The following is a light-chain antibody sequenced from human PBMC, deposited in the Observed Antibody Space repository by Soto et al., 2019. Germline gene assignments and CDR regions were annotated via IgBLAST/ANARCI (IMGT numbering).Light chain of an antibody. J-gene: IGLJ2*01. CDR2: SNN. CDR3: AAWDDSLNGVV. V-gene: IGLV1-44*01. Sequence: QSVLTQPPSASGTPGQGVTISCSGSSSNIGSNIVNWYQQLPGTAPKLLIYSNNQRPSGVPDRFSGSKSGTSDSLAISGLKSEDEADYYCAAWDDSLNGVVFGGGTKLTVL. CDR1: SSNIGSNI.